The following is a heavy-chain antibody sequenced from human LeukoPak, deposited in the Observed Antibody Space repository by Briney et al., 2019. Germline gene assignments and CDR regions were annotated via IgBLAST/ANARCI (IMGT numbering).Heavy chain of an antibody. J-gene: IGHJ5*02. V-gene: IGHV4-31*03. CDR3: ARRRQNPNWFDP. Sequence: SETQSLTCTVSGGSISSGGYYWSWIRQHPGTGLEWIGYIYYSGSTYYNPSLKSRVTISVDTSKNQFSLKLSSVTAADTAVYYCARRRQNPNWFDPWGQGTLVTVSS. CDR2: IYYSGST. CDR1: GGSISSGGYY.